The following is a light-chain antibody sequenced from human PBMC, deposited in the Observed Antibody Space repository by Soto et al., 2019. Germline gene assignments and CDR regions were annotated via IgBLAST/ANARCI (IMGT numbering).Light chain of an antibody. Sequence: QSALTQPASVSGSPGQSITISCTGTSSDVGAYDYVSWYQQHPGEVPKLMIFDVSDRPSGASNRFSGSKSGNTASLTISGPQAEDEADYYWSSFTTSTSYVFGTGTKVTVL. CDR1: SSDVGAYDY. CDR3: SSFTTSTSYV. J-gene: IGLJ1*01. V-gene: IGLV2-14*03. CDR2: DVS.